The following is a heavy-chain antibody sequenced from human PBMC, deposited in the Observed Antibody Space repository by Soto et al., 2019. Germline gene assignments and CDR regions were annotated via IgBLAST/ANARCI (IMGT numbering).Heavy chain of an antibody. CDR3: ARDLRGIVATSGDY. CDR1: GGSISSSNW. CDR2: IYHSGST. Sequence: QVQLQESGPGLVKPSGTLSLTCAVSGGSISSSNWWSWVRQPPGKGLEWIGEIYHSGSTNYNPSHKSRVTISVDKSKIHFSLTLSSVTAAATAVYYCARDLRGIVATSGDYWGKGTLVTVSS. J-gene: IGHJ4*02. D-gene: IGHD5-12*01. V-gene: IGHV4-4*02.